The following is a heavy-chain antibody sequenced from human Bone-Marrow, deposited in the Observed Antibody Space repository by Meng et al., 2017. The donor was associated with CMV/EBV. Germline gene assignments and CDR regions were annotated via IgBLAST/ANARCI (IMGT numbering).Heavy chain of an antibody. CDR3: AREGRDLDY. CDR1: GFTFSNYW. J-gene: IGHJ4*02. CDR2: IKQGGSEK. V-gene: IGHV3-7*01. D-gene: IGHD2-15*01. Sequence: GESLKISCAASGFTFSNYWMSWVRQAPGKGLEWLANIKQGGSEKYYVDSVKGRFTISRDTANKSLYLQMNSLRAEDTAVYYCAREGRDLDYWGLGTLVTVSS.